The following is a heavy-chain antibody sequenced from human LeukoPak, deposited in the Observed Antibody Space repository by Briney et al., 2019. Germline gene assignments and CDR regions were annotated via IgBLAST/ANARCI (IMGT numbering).Heavy chain of an antibody. J-gene: IGHJ4*02. CDR1: GTTFDRYS. CDR2: ISSGSNTR. CDR3: ARDYKYAFDN. D-gene: IGHD5-24*01. Sequence: PGGSLRLSCVAYGTTFDRYSMDWVRQAPGKGLEWVSYISSGSNTRLYAESVKGRFTISGDKAKNSLYLQMNSLRVEDTAVYYCARDYKYAFDNWGQGTLVTVSS. V-gene: IGHV3-48*01.